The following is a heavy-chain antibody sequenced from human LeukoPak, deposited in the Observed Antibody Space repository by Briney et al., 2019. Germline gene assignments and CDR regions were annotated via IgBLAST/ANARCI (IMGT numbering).Heavy chain of an antibody. J-gene: IGHJ4*02. CDR1: GFTFSTYW. CDR3: VRAFDY. Sequence: GGSLRLSCAASGFTFSTYWMHWVRQAPGKGLVWVSCINSDESRTGYADSVKGRFTISRDNAKNTLYLQMNSLRAEDTAVYYCVRAFDYWGQGTLVTVSS. CDR2: INSDESRT. V-gene: IGHV3-74*01.